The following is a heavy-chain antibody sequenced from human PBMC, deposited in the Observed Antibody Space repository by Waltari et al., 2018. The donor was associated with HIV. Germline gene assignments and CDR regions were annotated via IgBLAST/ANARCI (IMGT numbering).Heavy chain of an antibody. CDR1: GFSLSSSR. CDR3: ARGLSYFDGKPLPWYVDL. D-gene: IGHD3-9*01. Sequence: SGGGSIQPGGSLRLSCVASGFSLSSSRLNWPSQTPGKPLEWVSYMGTTPTARYYEDSVRDRFTVFADKTKQSVYLQISNLQDEDSAVYYCARGLSYFDGKPLPWYVDLWGRGSRVTVAS. CDR2: MGTTPTAR. J-gene: IGHJ2*01. V-gene: IGHV3-48*02.